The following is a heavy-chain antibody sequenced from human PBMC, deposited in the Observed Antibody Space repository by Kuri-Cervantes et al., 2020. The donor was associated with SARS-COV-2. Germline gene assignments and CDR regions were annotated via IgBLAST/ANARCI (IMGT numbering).Heavy chain of an antibody. CDR3: ARDSYYGSGSYPNHYYYGMDV. V-gene: IGHV3-33*08. D-gene: IGHD3-10*01. CDR1: GGSFSGFY. J-gene: IGHJ6*02. Sequence: LSFTCAVYGGSFSGFYWNWVRQAPGKGLEWVAVIWYDGSNKYYADSVKGRFTISRDNSKNTLYLQMNSLRAEDTAVYYCARDSYYGSGSYPNHYYYGMDVWGQGTTVTVSS. CDR2: IWYDGSNK.